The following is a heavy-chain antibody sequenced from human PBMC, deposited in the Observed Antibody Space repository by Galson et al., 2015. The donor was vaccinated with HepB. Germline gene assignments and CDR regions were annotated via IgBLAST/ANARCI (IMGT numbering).Heavy chain of an antibody. CDR3: ARDHPPYDFWSAPGYYYYGMDV. Sequence: SLRLSCAASGFTFSSYSMNWVRQAPGKGLEWVSSISSSSSYICYADSVKGRFTISRDNAKNSLYLQMNSLTAEDTAVYYYARDHPPYDFWSAPGYYYYGMDVWGQGTTVTVSS. CDR2: ISSSSSYI. CDR1: GFTFSSYS. J-gene: IGHJ6*02. D-gene: IGHD3-3*01. V-gene: IGHV3-21*01.